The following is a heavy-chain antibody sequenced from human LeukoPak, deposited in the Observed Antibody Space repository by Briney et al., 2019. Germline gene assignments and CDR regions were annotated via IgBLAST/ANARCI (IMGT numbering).Heavy chain of an antibody. V-gene: IGHV3-7*01. CDR1: GFTFNSYW. Sequence: GGSLRLSCAASGFTFNSYWMNWVRQAPGKGLEWVANIKEDGSEKYYVDSVKGRFIISRGNAKNSLYLQMNSLRAEDTAVYYCARGRDPAYWGQGTLVTVSS. CDR3: ARGRDPAY. CDR2: IKEDGSEK. J-gene: IGHJ4*02.